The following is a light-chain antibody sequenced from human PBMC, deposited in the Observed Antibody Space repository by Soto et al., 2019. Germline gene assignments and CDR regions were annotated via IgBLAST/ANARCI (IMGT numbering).Light chain of an antibody. Sequence: EIVLTQSPGTLSLSPGDRVTLSCRASQSVRRSQLAWYQQRPGQAPSLLIYAVSTRANGIPDRFSGSGSGTDFTLTISRLEPEDFAVYYCQQYDTSWTFGQGTKVEIK. J-gene: IGKJ1*01. CDR3: QQYDTSWT. CDR1: QSVRRSQ. CDR2: AVS. V-gene: IGKV3-20*01.